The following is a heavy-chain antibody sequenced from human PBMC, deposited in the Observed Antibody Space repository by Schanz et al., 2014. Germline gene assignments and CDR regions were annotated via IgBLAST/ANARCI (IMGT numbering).Heavy chain of an antibody. CDR2: IYSGVST. Sequence: EVQLLESGGGLVQPGGSLRLSCAASGFTFSNYAMGWVRQTPGKGLEWVSIIYSGVSTYYADSVKGRFTISRDNSKNTVYLQMNSLRGEDTGMYCCARGDPVAGLDYWGRGTLVTVSS. CDR3: ARGDPVAGLDY. V-gene: IGHV3-66*01. CDR1: GFTFSNYA. J-gene: IGHJ4*02.